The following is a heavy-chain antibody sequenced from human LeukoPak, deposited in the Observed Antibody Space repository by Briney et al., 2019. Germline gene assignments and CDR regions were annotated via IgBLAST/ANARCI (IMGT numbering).Heavy chain of an antibody. Sequence: PGGSLRLSCAASGFTFSSYWMCWVRQAPGKGLEWVANIKQDGSEKYYVDSVKGRFTISRDNAKNSLYLQMNSLRAEDTAVYYCARAGYDTRSWCGYWGQGTLVTVSS. D-gene: IGHD3-9*01. J-gene: IGHJ4*02. CDR1: GFTFSSYW. V-gene: IGHV3-7*01. CDR2: IKQDGSEK. CDR3: ARAGYDTRSWCGY.